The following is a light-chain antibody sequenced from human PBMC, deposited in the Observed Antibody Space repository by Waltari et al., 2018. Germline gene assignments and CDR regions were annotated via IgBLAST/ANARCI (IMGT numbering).Light chain of an antibody. CDR1: QSVSSNF. V-gene: IGKV3-20*01. J-gene: IGKJ4*01. Sequence: EIVLTQSPGTLSLSPGVRATLSCRASQSVSSNFLAWYQQKPAHAPSLLIYGASSRATGIPDKFSGSGSGTDFTLTINRLEPEDFAVYYCQQYGRSPLTFGGGTKVEIK. CDR2: GAS. CDR3: QQYGRSPLT.